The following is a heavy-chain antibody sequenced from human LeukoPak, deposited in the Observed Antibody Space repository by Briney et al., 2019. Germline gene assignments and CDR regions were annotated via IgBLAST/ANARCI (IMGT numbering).Heavy chain of an antibody. CDR2: ISTYTGNA. J-gene: IGHJ4*02. D-gene: IGHD5-18*01. V-gene: IGHV1-18*01. CDR1: GYTFANYR. CDR3: ARDQNFGYSYGPYLDY. Sequence: GASVKVSCKASGYTFANYRLSWVRQAPGQGLEWMGWISTYTGNADYAGKFQGRVTMTIDTSTSTAYMELRSLRSDDTAVYYCARDQNFGYSYGPYLDYWGQGTLVTVSS.